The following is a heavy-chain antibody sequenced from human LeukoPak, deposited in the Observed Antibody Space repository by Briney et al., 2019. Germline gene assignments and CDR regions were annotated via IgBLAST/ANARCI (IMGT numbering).Heavy chain of an antibody. V-gene: IGHV4-59*01. D-gene: IGHD2-21*01. J-gene: IGHJ6*02. CDR3: ARAVAYSSYYYGMDV. CDR2: IYYSGST. Sequence: SETLSLTCTVSGGSISSYYWSWIRQPPGKGLEWIGYIYYSGSTNYNPSLKRRVTISVDTSKNQFSLKLSSVTAADTAVYYYARAVAYSSYYYGMDVWGHGTTVTVSS. CDR1: GGSISSYY.